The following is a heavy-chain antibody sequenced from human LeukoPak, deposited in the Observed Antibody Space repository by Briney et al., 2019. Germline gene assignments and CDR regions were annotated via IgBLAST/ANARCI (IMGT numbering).Heavy chain of an antibody. CDR3: ARDFTAAGNDAFDI. CDR1: GFTFSSYS. J-gene: IGHJ3*02. D-gene: IGHD6-25*01. Sequence: GGSLRLSCAASGFTFSSYSMNWVRQAPGKGLEWVSSISSSSSYIYYADSVKGRFTISRDNAKNSLYLQMNSLRAEDTAVYYCARDFTAAGNDAFDIWGQGTMVTVSS. CDR2: ISSSSSYI. V-gene: IGHV3-21*01.